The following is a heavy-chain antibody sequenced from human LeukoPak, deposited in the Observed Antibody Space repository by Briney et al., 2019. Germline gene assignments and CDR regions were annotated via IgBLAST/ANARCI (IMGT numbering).Heavy chain of an antibody. J-gene: IGHJ4*02. Sequence: PGGSLRLSCAASGFTVSSNYMTWVRQAPGKGLEWVSIIYSGDSTYYADSVKGRFTISRDNSKNTLYLQMNSLRDEDTAVYYCARDHNSGWPYYFDYWGQGTLVTVSS. CDR2: IYSGDST. V-gene: IGHV3-66*01. CDR1: GFTVSSNY. CDR3: ARDHNSGWPYYFDY. D-gene: IGHD6-19*01.